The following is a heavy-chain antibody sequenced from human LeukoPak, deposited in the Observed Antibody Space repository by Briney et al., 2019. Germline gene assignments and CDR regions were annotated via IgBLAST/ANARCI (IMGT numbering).Heavy chain of an antibody. CDR3: ARRGSTNY. Sequence: GGSLRLSCAASGFSFSGYWMTWVRQAPGKGLEWVANIKEDGSEKYYADFVKGRFTISRDNAKNSLDLQMNSLRAEDTAVYYCARRGSTNYWGQGTLVTVSS. CDR1: GFSFSGYW. CDR2: IKEDGSEK. V-gene: IGHV3-7*03. D-gene: IGHD5-24*01. J-gene: IGHJ4*02.